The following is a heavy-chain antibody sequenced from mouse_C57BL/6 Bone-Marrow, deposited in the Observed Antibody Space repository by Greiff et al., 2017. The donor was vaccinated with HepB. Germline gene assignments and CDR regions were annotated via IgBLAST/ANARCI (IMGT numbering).Heavy chain of an antibody. D-gene: IGHD2-4*01. CDR1: GYTFTSYW. Sequence: QVQLQQPGAELVMPGASVKLSCKASGYTFTSYWMHWVKQRPGQGLEWIGEIEPSDSYTNYKQKFKGKSTLTVDKSSSTAYMQLSSLTSEDSAVYYCARGGITRKNAMDYWGQGTSVTVSS. V-gene: IGHV1-69*01. J-gene: IGHJ4*01. CDR3: ARGGITRKNAMDY. CDR2: IEPSDSYT.